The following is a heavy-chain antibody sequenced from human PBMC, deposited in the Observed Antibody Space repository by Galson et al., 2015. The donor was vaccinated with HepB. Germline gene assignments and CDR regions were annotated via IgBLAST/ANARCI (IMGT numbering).Heavy chain of an antibody. CDR2: IIPISDTT. V-gene: IGHV1-69*06. Sequence: SVKVSCKASGGTFSYYGINWVRQAPGQGLEFMGGIIPISDTTNYAQKFQGRVTITADKSTSTAYMELSSLRSEDTAIYYCARVKEWLHFDHWGQGTLVTVSS. D-gene: IGHD5-18*01. CDR3: ARVKEWLHFDH. CDR1: GGTFSYYG. J-gene: IGHJ4*02.